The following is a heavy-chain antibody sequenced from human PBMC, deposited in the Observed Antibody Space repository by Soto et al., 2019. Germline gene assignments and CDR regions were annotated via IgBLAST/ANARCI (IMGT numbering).Heavy chain of an antibody. CDR3: VRTSLVVAAATREDY. J-gene: IGHJ4*02. D-gene: IGHD2-15*01. CDR1: GFTFSSYW. CDR2: SNSDGSST. Sequence: EVQLVESGGGLVQPGGSLRLSCAASGFTFSSYWMHWVRQAPGKGLVWVSRSNSDGSSTSYADSVTGRFTISRDNAKNTLYLQMNSLRAEDTAVYYCVRTSLVVAAATREDYWGQGTLVTVSS. V-gene: IGHV3-74*01.